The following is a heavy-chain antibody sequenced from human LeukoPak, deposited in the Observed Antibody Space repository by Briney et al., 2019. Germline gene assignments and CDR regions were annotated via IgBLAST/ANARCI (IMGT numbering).Heavy chain of an antibody. Sequence: EASVKVSCKASGYTFTGYYMHWVRQAPGQGLEWMGWINPNSGGTNYAQKFQGRVTMTRGTSISTAYMELSRLRSDDTAVYYCARDRNGVAPLVIWGQGTMVTVSS. CDR3: ARDRNGVAPLVI. CDR1: GYTFTGYY. CDR2: INPNSGGT. J-gene: IGHJ3*02. V-gene: IGHV1-2*02. D-gene: IGHD2-8*01.